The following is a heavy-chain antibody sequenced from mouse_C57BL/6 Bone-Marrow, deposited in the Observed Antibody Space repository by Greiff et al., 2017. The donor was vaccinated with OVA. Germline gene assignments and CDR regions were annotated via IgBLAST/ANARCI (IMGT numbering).Heavy chain of an antibody. V-gene: IGHV3-6*01. CDR2: ISYDGSN. CDR3: ARKGVYRFAY. J-gene: IGHJ3*01. Sequence: ESGPGLVKPSQSLSLTCSVTGYSITSGYYWNWIRQFPGNKLEWMGYISYDGSNNYNPSLKNRISITRDTSKNQFFLKLNSVTTEDTATYYCARKGVYRFAYWGQGTLVTVSA. CDR1: GYSITSGYY.